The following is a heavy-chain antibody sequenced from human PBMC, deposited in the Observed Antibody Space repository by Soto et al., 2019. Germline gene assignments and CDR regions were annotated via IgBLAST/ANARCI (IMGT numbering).Heavy chain of an antibody. CDR2: IHHSGRT. D-gene: IGHD2-21*02. CDR3: ARGCGGDCYSSAYELIYGMDV. J-gene: IGHJ6*02. CDR1: GGTLSSDKW. V-gene: IGHV4-4*02. Sequence: TSETLCLTCAVSGGTLSSDKWWSWIRKTPGKGLEWIGEIHHSGRTNYNPSLKSRVTILVEKSKNQVSLELSSMTAADTAVYYCARGCGGDCYSSAYELIYGMDVWGQGTTVTVSS.